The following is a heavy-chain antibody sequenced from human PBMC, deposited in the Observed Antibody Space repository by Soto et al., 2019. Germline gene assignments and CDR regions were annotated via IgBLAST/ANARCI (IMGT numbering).Heavy chain of an antibody. CDR3: ARDQGVVIIKDH. D-gene: IGHD2-8*01. J-gene: IGHJ4*02. CDR2: ISYDGSNK. V-gene: IGHV3-30-3*01. Sequence: QVQLVESGGGVVQPGRSLRLSCAASGFTFSSYAMHWVRQAPGKGLEWVAVISYDGSNKYYADSVKGRFTISRDNSKNTLYLQMNSLRVEDTAIYYCARDQGVVIIKDHWGQGTLVTVSS. CDR1: GFTFSSYA.